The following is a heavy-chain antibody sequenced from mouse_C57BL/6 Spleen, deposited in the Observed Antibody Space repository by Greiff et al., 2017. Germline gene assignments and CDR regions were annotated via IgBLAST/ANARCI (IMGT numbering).Heavy chain of an antibody. CDR1: GYTFTSYT. V-gene: IGHV1-4*01. D-gene: IGHD2-1*01. Sequence: VQLQQSGAELARPGASVKMSCKASGYTFTSYTMHWVKQRPGQGLEWIGYINPSSGYTKYNQKFKDKATLTADKSSSTAYMQLSSLTSEDSAVYYCAKPNYSLYAMDYWGQGTSVTVSS. CDR3: AKPNYSLYAMDY. CDR2: INPSSGYT. J-gene: IGHJ4*01.